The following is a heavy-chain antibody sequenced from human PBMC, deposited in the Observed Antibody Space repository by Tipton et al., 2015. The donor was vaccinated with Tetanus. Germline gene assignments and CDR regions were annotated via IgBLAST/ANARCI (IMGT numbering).Heavy chain of an antibody. CDR2: IGGSGGAS. J-gene: IGHJ4*02. CDR3: VSGSALDY. Sequence: SLRLSCAGSGFMFSSYTMSWVRQAPGKGLECVSAIGGSGGASYYADSVKGRFTISRDNAKNSLFLEMNSLRADDTAVYYCVSGSALDYWGQGTLITVSS. V-gene: IGHV3-23*01. D-gene: IGHD6-25*01. CDR1: GFMFSSYT.